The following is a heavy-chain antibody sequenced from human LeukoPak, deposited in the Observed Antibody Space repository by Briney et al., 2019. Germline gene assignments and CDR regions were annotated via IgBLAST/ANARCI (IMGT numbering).Heavy chain of an antibody. J-gene: IGHJ4*02. CDR1: GGSISSADYY. Sequence: SETLSLTCTVSGGSISSADYYWSWIRQHPGKGLEWIGYIYYSGSTYYNPSLKSRVTISVDTSKNQFPLKLSSVTAADTAVYYCARVLRSSGSPDYWGQGTLVTVSS. CDR2: IYYSGST. D-gene: IGHD3-22*01. CDR3: ARVLRSSGSPDY. V-gene: IGHV4-31*03.